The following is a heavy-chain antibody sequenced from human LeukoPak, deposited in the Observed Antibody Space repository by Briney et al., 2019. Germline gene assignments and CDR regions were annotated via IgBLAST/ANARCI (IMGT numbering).Heavy chain of an antibody. CDR2: IVVGSGNT. Sequence: SVKVSCKASGFTFTSSAMQWVRQARGQRLEWIGWIVVGSGNTNYAQKFQGRVTITADKSTSTAYMELSSLRSEDTAVYYCAIPTYDILTGYYKGPYYYYMDVWGKGTTVTVSS. CDR3: AIPTYDILTGYYKGPYYYYMDV. CDR1: GFTFTSSA. J-gene: IGHJ6*03. D-gene: IGHD3-9*01. V-gene: IGHV1-58*02.